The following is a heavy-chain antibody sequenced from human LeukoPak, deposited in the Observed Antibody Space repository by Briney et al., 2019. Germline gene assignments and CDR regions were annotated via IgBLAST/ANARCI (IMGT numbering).Heavy chain of an antibody. V-gene: IGHV4-4*07. J-gene: IGHJ4*02. CDR1: GGSISSCY. CDR3: ASSLEGKLGRWSAGEFYFDY. Sequence: SETLSLTCTVSGGSISSCYWSWVRQPAGKGLEWIGRIYTSGNTNYNPSLKGRVTMTVDTSKNQFSLNLSSVTAADTAVYYCASSLEGKLGRWSAGEFYFDYWGQGTLVTVSS. CDR2: IYTSGNT. D-gene: IGHD3-10*01.